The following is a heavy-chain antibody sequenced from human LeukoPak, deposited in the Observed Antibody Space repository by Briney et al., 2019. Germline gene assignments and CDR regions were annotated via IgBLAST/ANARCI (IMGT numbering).Heavy chain of an antibody. V-gene: IGHV4-39*07. J-gene: IGHJ1*01. D-gene: IGHD6-13*01. CDR1: GGSISSSSYH. CDR3: ARDSSSWYEEYFQH. Sequence: SETLSLTCTVSGGSISSSSYHWGWIRQPPGKGLEWIGSIYYSGSTYYNPSLKSRVTISVDTSKNQFSLKLSSVTAADTAVYYCARDSSSWYEEYFQHWGQGTLVTVSS. CDR2: IYYSGST.